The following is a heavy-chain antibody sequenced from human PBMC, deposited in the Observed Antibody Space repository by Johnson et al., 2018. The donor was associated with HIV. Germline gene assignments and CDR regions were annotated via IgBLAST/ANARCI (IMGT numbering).Heavy chain of an antibody. CDR1: GFTFSSFG. Sequence: QVQLVESGGGVVQPGRSLRLSCAASGFTFSSFGMHWVRQAPGKGLEWVAVISYDGNNKYYADSVKGRFTISRDNSKNTLYLQMNSLSAEDTAVYYCASGQNAFDIWGQGTMVTVSS. CDR3: ASGQNAFDI. V-gene: IGHV3-30*03. CDR2: ISYDGNNK. J-gene: IGHJ3*02.